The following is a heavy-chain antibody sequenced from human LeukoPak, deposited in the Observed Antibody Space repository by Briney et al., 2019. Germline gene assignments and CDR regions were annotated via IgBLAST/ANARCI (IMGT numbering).Heavy chain of an antibody. D-gene: IGHD6-13*01. V-gene: IGHV3-23*01. CDR3: ARAGAAAGNDY. Sequence: GGSLRLSCAASGFTFSSYAMSWVRQAPGKGLEWVSAISGSGGSTYYADSVKGRFTISRDNAKNSLYLQMNSLTVEDTAVYYCARAGAAAGNDYWGQGTPVTVSS. CDR2: ISGSGGST. J-gene: IGHJ4*02. CDR1: GFTFSSYA.